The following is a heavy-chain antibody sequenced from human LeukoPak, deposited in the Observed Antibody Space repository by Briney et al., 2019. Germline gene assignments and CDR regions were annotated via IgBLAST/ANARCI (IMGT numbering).Heavy chain of an antibody. CDR1: GYTFTSYY. CDR3: ARDGYYYDSSGYWDLPNYNWFDP. Sequence: ASVKVSCKASGYTFTSYYMHWVRQAPGQGLEWMGVINPSGGSTIYAQNFQGRVTMTRDTSTSTVYMELSSLRSEDTAVYYCARDGYYYDSSGYWDLPNYNWFDPWGQGTLVTVSS. D-gene: IGHD3-22*01. J-gene: IGHJ5*02. V-gene: IGHV1-46*01. CDR2: INPSGGST.